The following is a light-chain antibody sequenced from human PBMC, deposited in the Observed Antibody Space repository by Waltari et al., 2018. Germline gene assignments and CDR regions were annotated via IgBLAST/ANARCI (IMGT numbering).Light chain of an antibody. J-gene: IGLJ2*01. V-gene: IGLV2-11*01. CDR2: DAN. Sequence: QSALTQPRSVSGSPGQSVTVSCTGTSTNVGTYKYISWYQHHPGRAPKLFIFDANKLPSGVPDRLSGSKSDNTAALTISGLRPEDEAYYYCCSSVVSYTVVFGGGTKVTVL. CDR1: STNVGTYKY. CDR3: CSSVVSYTVV.